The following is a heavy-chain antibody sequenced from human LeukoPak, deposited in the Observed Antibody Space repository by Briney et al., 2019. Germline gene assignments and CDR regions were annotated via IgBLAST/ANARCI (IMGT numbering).Heavy chain of an antibody. D-gene: IGHD5-18*01. CDR3: ARLAYTYGPFDY. J-gene: IGHJ4*02. CDR2: IYYSGST. Sequence: SETLSLTCTVSGGSISGWYWSWIRQPPGKGLEWIGYIYYSGSTNYNPSLKSRVTISVDTSKNQFSLKLSSVTAADTAVYYCARLAYTYGPFDYWGQGTLVTVSS. V-gene: IGHV4-59*01. CDR1: GGSISGWY.